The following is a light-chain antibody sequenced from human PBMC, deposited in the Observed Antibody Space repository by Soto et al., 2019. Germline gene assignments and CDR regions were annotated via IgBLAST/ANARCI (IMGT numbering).Light chain of an antibody. V-gene: IGKV1-6*01. Sequence: AIQMTQSPSSLSASVGDSVTITCRASQGISDDLGGYQQKPGKAPKLLTYAASSLERGVPSRFSGSGSGTDFTLTISSLQPEDFATYYCQQDYRYPLTFGGGTKVEIK. CDR1: QGISDD. CDR3: QQDYRYPLT. CDR2: AAS. J-gene: IGKJ4*01.